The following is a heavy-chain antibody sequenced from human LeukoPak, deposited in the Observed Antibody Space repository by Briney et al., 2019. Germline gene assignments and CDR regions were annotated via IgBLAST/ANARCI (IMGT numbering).Heavy chain of an antibody. Sequence: GASVKVSCEASGYTFTKYGITWVRQAPGQGLEWMGWISTYNGNTNYAQKLQGRVTMTTDTSTSTAYMELRSLISDDAAVYYCARGDDYGDYWGLYWGQGTLVTVSS. J-gene: IGHJ4*02. D-gene: IGHD4-17*01. V-gene: IGHV1-18*01. CDR3: ARGDDYGDYWGLY. CDR2: ISTYNGNT. CDR1: GYTFTKYG.